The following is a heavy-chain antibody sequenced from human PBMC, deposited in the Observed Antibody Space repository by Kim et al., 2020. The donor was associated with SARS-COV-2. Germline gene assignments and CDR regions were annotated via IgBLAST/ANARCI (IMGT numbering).Heavy chain of an antibody. CDR1: GGSFSGYY. J-gene: IGHJ5*02. CDR2: INHSGST. V-gene: IGHV4-34*01. D-gene: IGHD4-17*01. Sequence: SETLSLTCAVYGGSFSGYYWSWIRQPPGKGLEWIGEINHSGSTNYNPSLKSRVTISVDTSKNQFSLKLSSVTAADTAVYYCARSHARVTTYVNWFDPWGQGTLVTVSS. CDR3: ARSHARVTTYVNWFDP.